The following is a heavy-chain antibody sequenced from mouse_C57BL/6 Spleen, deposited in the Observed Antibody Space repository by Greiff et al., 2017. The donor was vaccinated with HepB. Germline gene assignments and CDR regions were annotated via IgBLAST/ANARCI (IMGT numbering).Heavy chain of an antibody. D-gene: IGHD2-1*01. J-gene: IGHJ2*01. CDR3: ARAEVYYALYFDY. CDR2: IYPGSGST. V-gene: IGHV1-55*01. CDR1: GYTFTSYW. Sequence: VQLQQPGAELVKPGASVKMSCKASGYTFTSYWITWVKQRPGQGLEWIGDIYPGSGSTNYNEKFKSKATLTVDTSSSTAYMQLSSLTSEDSAVYYCARAEVYYALYFDYWGQGTTLTVSS.